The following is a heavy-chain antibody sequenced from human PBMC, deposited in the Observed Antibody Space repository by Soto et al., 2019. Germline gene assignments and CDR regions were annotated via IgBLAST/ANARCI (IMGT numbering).Heavy chain of an antibody. CDR1: GFTFSDYY. CDR2: ISRSGDSI. CDR3: ARDSNGNYLVVDN. D-gene: IGHD1-7*01. V-gene: IGHV3-11*01. Sequence: QVQLVESGGGLVKAGESLRLSCVASGFTFSDYYMSWIRQAPGKGLEWVSYISRSGDSIYYADSVKGRFTVSRDNARNSLFLQMNSLGADDTAVYYGARDSNGNYLVVDNWGQGTLVTVAS. J-gene: IGHJ4*02.